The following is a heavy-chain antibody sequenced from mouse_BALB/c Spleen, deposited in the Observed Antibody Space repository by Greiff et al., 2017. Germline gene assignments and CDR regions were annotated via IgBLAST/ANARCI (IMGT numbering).Heavy chain of an antibody. J-gene: IGHJ4*01. V-gene: IGHV14-3*02. CDR2: IDPANGNT. CDR1: GFNIKDTY. CDR3: APMTGDYAMDY. Sequence: VQLQQSGAELVKPGASVKLSCTASGFNIKDTYMHWVKQRPEQGLEWIGRIDPANGNTKYDPKFQGKATITADTSSNTAYLQLSSLTSEDTAVYYCAPMTGDYAMDYWGQGTSVTVSS.